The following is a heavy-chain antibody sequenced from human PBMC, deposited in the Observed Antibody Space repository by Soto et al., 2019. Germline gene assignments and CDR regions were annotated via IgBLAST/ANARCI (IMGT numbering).Heavy chain of an antibody. J-gene: IGHJ6*02. D-gene: IGHD3-9*01. V-gene: IGHV2-26*01. CDR2: IFSSDDK. Sequence: ESGPTLVNPTETLTLTCTVSGLSLSNGKLGVSWIRQPPGKALEWLAHIFSSDDKSYSTSLRSRLSISKDTSRSQVVLTMTNLDPMDSATYYCARMKVDSYQFYYAMDVWGQGTTVTVSS. CDR1: GLSLSNGKLG. CDR3: ARMKVDSYQFYYAMDV.